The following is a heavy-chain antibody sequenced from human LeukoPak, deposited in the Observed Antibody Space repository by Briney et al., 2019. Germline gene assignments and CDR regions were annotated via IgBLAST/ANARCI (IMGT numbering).Heavy chain of an antibody. CDR3: ASLRYLGSGEDQEYFQH. J-gene: IGHJ1*01. Sequence: PSETLSLTCTVSGGSISSYYWSWIRQPPGKGLEWIGYIYYSGSTNYNPSLKSRVTISVDTSKNQFSLKLSSVTAADTAVYYCASLRYLGSGEDQEYFQHWGQGTLVTVPS. CDR2: IYYSGST. D-gene: IGHD6-19*01. CDR1: GGSISSYY. V-gene: IGHV4-59*01.